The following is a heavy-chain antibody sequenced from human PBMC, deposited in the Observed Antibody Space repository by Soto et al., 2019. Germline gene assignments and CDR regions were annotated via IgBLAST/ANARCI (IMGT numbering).Heavy chain of an antibody. D-gene: IGHD2-8*01. V-gene: IGHV4-59*01. CDR2: IHYSGTT. J-gene: IGHJ4*02. Sequence: LSLTCTVSGTSIISYYWSWIRQPPGKGLEWIANIHYSGTTNYNPSLASRVTLSVDTSKNQFSLKMTSVTAADRAMYFCARYNSYAIDYWGRGTLVTV. CDR1: GTSIISYY. CDR3: ARYNSYAIDY.